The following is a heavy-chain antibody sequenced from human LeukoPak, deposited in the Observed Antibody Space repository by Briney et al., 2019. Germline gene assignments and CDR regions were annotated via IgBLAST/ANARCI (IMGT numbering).Heavy chain of an antibody. V-gene: IGHV3-7*01. D-gene: IGHD6-13*01. CDR2: IKQDGSEK. CDR3: ARSYSSSWYGWGTGNWFDP. J-gene: IGHJ5*02. CDR1: GFTFSSYW. Sequence: PGGSLGLSCAASGFTFSSYWMSWVRQAPGKGLEWVANIKQDGSEKYYVDSVKGRFTISRDNAKNSLYLQMNSLRAEDTAVYYCARSYSSSWYGWGTGNWFDPWGQGTLVTVST.